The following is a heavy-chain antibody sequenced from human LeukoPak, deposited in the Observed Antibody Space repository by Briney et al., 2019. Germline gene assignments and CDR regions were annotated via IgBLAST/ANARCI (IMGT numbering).Heavy chain of an antibody. CDR3: AKVKIRYCSSTSCYTVDY. Sequence: GGSLRLSCAGSGFTFTDYWMHWVRQAPGKGLEWVAFIRYDGSNKYYADSVKGRFTISRDNSKNTLYLQMNSLRAEDTAVYYCAKVKIRYCSSTSCYTVDYWGQGTLVTVSS. CDR1: GFTFTDYW. CDR2: IRYDGSNK. J-gene: IGHJ4*02. D-gene: IGHD2-2*02. V-gene: IGHV3-30*02.